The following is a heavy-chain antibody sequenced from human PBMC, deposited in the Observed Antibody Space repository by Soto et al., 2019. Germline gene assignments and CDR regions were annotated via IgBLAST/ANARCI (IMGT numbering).Heavy chain of an antibody. CDR1: GFTFSSCG. CDR2: ISYDGSNK. Sequence: GGSLRLSCAASGFTFSSCGMHWVRQAPGKGLEWVAVISYDGSNKYYADSVKGRFTISRDNSKNTLYLQMNSLRAEDTAVYYCAKELKLLWFGETPCYYGMDVWGQGTTVTVSS. V-gene: IGHV3-30*18. CDR3: AKELKLLWFGETPCYYGMDV. J-gene: IGHJ6*02. D-gene: IGHD3-10*01.